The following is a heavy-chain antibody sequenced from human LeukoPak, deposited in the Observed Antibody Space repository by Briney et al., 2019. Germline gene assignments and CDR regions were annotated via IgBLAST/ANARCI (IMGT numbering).Heavy chain of an antibody. D-gene: IGHD2-21*02. CDR2: IYTSGST. V-gene: IGHV4-61*02. J-gene: IGHJ3*02. CDR1: GGSISSGSYY. CDR3: ARDDCGGDCYEDWGFDI. Sequence: PSQTLSPTCTVSGGSISSGSYYWSWIRQPAGKGLEWIGRIYTSGSTNYNPSLKSRVTISVDTSKNQFSLKLSSVTAADTAVYYCARDDCGGDCYEDWGFDIWGQGTMVTVSS.